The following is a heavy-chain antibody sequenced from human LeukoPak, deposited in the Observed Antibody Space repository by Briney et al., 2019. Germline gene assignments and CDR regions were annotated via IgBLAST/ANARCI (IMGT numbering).Heavy chain of an antibody. CDR2: IRAYNGNT. CDR3: ARESYSSSSFSHVAVADY. D-gene: IGHD6-6*01. J-gene: IGHJ4*02. Sequence: GGSVKVSCKASGYTFTSYVISWVRQAPGEGGEWMGWIRAYNGNTNYAQKLQGRVTMTTDTSTSTAYMELKSLRSDDTAVYYCARESYSSSSFSHVAVADYWGQGTLVTVSS. V-gene: IGHV1-18*01. CDR1: GYTFTSYV.